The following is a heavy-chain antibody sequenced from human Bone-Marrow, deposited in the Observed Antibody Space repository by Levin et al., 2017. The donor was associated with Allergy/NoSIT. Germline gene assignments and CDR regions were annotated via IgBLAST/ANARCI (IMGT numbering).Heavy chain of an antibody. CDR2: IYYAGTT. D-gene: IGHD2-2*01. CDR3: GRLGIVVAPSAVWDY. Sequence: PSETLSLTCTVSGGSIGSPSYYWGWIRQPPGKGLEWIGSIYYAGTTYHNSSLKSRVTMSVDTSKHQFSLNLSSVTAADTAVYYCGRLGIVVAPSAVWDYWGQGTLVTVSS. V-gene: IGHV4-39*01. J-gene: IGHJ4*02. CDR1: GGSIGSPSYY.